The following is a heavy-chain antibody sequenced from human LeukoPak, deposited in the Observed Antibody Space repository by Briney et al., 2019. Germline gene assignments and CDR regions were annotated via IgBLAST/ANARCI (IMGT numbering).Heavy chain of an antibody. CDR1: GFTFIASD. Sequence: PGGSLRLSCAPSGFTFIASDVRWGRPVRGEGLELVSASGMRSDTHDSGYEKGRLTSCREKAEGSLYLQMNRLRAEDTAVYYCARDWIQVVGSDEFDYWGQGTLVTVSS. V-gene: IGHV3-13*01. J-gene: IGHJ4*02. CDR3: ARDWIQVVGSDEFDY. D-gene: IGHD6-19*01. CDR2: SGMRSDT.